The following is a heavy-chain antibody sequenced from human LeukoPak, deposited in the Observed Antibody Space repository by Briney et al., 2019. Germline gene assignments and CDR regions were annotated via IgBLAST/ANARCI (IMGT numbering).Heavy chain of an antibody. CDR1: GGSISSYY. Sequence: PSETLSLTCTVSGGSISSYYWSWIRQPAGKGLEWIGRIYTSGSTNYNPSLKSRVTMTVDTSKNQFSLKLSSVTAADTAVYYCARVPGWDSSGWSFDYWGQGTLVTVSS. CDR2: IYTSGST. D-gene: IGHD6-19*01. CDR3: ARVPGWDSSGWSFDY. V-gene: IGHV4-4*07. J-gene: IGHJ4*02.